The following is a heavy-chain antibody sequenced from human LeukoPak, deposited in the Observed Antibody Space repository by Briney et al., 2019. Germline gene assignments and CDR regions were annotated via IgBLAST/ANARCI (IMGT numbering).Heavy chain of an antibody. CDR3: ARRGYDYAFDI. D-gene: IGHD5-12*01. J-gene: IGHJ3*02. Sequence: SETLSLTCTVSGGSISSYFWSWIRQPPGKGLEWVGYIYYSGSGSTNFNPSLKSRVTISVDTSKSQFSLKLSSVTAADTAVYYCARRGYDYAFDIWGQGTMVTVSS. V-gene: IGHV4-59*08. CDR1: GGSISSYF. CDR2: IYYSGSGST.